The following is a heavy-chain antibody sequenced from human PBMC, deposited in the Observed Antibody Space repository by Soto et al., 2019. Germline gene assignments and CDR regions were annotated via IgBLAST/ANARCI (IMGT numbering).Heavy chain of an antibody. CDR1: GYTLTELS. CDR2: FDPEDGET. CDR3: ATVGTIFGVVNWFDP. Sequence: GASVKVSCKVSGYTLTELSMHWVRQAPGKGLEWMGGFDPEDGETIYAQKFQGRVTMTEDTSTDTAYMELSSLRSEDTAVYYCATVGTIFGVVNWFDPWGQGTLVTVSS. J-gene: IGHJ5*02. D-gene: IGHD3-3*01. V-gene: IGHV1-24*01.